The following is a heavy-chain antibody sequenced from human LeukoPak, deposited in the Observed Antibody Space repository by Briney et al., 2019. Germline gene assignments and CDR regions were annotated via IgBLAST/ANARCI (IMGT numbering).Heavy chain of an antibody. CDR1: GFTFSSYW. D-gene: IGHD4-23*01. CDR2: IKEDGSEK. V-gene: IGHV3-7*01. CDR3: ASGGNSGY. J-gene: IGHJ4*02. Sequence: PGESLGLSCAASGFTFSSYWMSWVRQAPGKGLEWVANIKEDGSEKYYVDSVKGRFTISRDNAKNSLYLQMNSLRAEDTAVYYCASGGNSGYWGQGTLVTVSS.